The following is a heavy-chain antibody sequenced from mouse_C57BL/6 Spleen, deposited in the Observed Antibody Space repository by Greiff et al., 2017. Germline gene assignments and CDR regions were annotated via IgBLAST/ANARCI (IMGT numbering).Heavy chain of an antibody. V-gene: IGHV1-80*01. CDR2: IYPGDGDT. Sequence: QVQLQQSGAELVKPGASVKISCKASGYAFSSYWMNWVKQRPGTGLEWIGQIYPGDGDTNYNGKFKGKATLTADKSSSTAYMQLSSLTSEDSAVYFGARQGFITTVVGHFDYWGQGTTLTVSS. CDR3: ARQGFITTVVGHFDY. CDR1: GYAFSSYW. D-gene: IGHD1-1*01. J-gene: IGHJ2*01.